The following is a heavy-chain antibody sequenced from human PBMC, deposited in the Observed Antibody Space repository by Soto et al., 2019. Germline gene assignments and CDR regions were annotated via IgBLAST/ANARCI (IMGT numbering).Heavy chain of an antibody. CDR3: AKRDQQC. J-gene: IGHJ4*02. CDR2: ISGSGGST. Sequence: EAQLLESGGDLVQSGGSLRLSCAASGFTFSIYGMTWVRQAPGKALEWVSAISGSGGSTYYADSVKGRFTISRDNSNNTLYLQMNSLRVEDTAVYYCAKRDQQCWGQGTLVTVSS. CDR1: GFTFSIYG. V-gene: IGHV3-23*01. D-gene: IGHD6-19*01.